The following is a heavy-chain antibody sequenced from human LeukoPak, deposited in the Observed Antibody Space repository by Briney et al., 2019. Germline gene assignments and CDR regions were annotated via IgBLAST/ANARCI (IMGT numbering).Heavy chain of an antibody. D-gene: IGHD1-26*01. CDR1: GYTFTSYA. V-gene: IGHV1-3*01. Sequence: ASVKVSCKASGYTFTSYAMHWVRQAPGQRLEWMGWINAGNGNKKYSQKFQGRVTITRDTSASTAYMELSSLRSEDTAVYYCARDRWWEPTDFSFDYWGQGTLVTVSS. CDR2: INAGNGNK. CDR3: ARDRWWEPTDFSFDY. J-gene: IGHJ4*02.